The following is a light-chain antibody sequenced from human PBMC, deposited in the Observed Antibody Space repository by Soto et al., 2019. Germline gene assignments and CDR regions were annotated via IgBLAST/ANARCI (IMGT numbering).Light chain of an antibody. CDR2: EVS. Sequence: QSVLTQPACVSGSPGQSITISCTGTSSDVGSYNYVSWYQQHPGKAPKLMIYEVSDRPSGISSRFSGSKSGNTASLTISGLQTQDEADYYCSSTSSSTLFGTGTKLTVL. CDR3: SSTSSSTL. V-gene: IGLV2-14*01. J-gene: IGLJ1*01. CDR1: SSDVGSYNY.